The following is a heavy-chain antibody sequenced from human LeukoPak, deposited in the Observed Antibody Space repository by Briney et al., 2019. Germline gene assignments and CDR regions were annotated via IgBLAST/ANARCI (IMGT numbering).Heavy chain of an antibody. V-gene: IGHV4-38-2*02. J-gene: IGHJ6*03. Sequence: SETLSLTCTVSGYSISTGYYWGWIRQPPGKGLEWIGSIYHSGSTYYNPSLKSRVTISVDTSKNQFSLKLSSVIAADTAVYYCARVDWLANHYYNMDVWGKGTTVTVSS. CDR2: IYHSGST. D-gene: IGHD2-21*01. CDR3: ARVDWLANHYYNMDV. CDR1: GYSISTGYY.